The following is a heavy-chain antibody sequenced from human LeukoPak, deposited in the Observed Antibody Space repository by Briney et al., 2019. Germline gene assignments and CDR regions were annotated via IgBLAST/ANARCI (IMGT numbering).Heavy chain of an antibody. V-gene: IGHV1-2*02. D-gene: IGHD5-18*01. J-gene: IGHJ6*03. CDR1: GYTFTGYY. Sequence: ASVKVSCKASGYTFTGYYVHWVRQAPGQGLEWMGWINPNSGGTNYAQKFQGRITMTRDTSISTVYMELSRLRSDDTALYFCARDSWNRYSFGLGGHYYYMDVWGKGTTVTISS. CDR2: INPNSGGT. CDR3: ARDSWNRYSFGLGGHYYYMDV.